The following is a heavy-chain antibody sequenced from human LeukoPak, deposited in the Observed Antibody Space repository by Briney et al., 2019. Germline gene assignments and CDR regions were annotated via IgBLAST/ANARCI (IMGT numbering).Heavy chain of an antibody. V-gene: IGHV3-7*01. J-gene: IGHJ4*02. CDR2: IKQDGSDK. CDR3: ARHSSGRYYTY. D-gene: IGHD3-10*01. Sequence: GGSLTLPCAASGFTFSSSWMSWVRQAPGKGLEWVAHIKQDGSDKYYVDSVKGRFTISRDNAKNSLYLQLNSLMVEGTAMYYCARHSSGRYYTYWGQGTLVTVSS. CDR1: GFTFSSSW.